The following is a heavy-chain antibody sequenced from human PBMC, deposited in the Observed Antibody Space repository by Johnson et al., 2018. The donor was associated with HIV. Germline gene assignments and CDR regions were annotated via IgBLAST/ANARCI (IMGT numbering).Heavy chain of an antibody. CDR3: ARSIADRPGGAFDI. J-gene: IGHJ3*02. V-gene: IGHV3-30-3*01. D-gene: IGHD6-6*01. Sequence: QVQLVESGGGVVQPGRSLRLSCAASGFTFSNYVMHWVRQPPGKGLEWVALVSYDGSNKYYGDSVKGRFTISRDNSKNKLCLQMNSLKAEDTAVYYCARSIADRPGGAFDIWGQGTMVTVSS. CDR2: VSYDGSNK. CDR1: GFTFSNYV.